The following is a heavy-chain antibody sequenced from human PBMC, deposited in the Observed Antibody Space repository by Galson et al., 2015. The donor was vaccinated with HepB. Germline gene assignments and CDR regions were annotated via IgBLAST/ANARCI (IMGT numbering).Heavy chain of an antibody. D-gene: IGHD5-12*01. V-gene: IGHV3-30*18. J-gene: IGHJ4*02. CDR3: AKLWIDSGGYDY. CDR2: ISYDGSNK. CDR1: GFTFSSYG. Sequence: SLRLSCAASGFTFSSYGMHWVRQAPGKGLEWVAVISYDGSNKYYADSVKGRFTISRDNSKNTLYLQMNSLRAEDTAVYYCAKLWIDSGGYDYWGQGTLVTVSS.